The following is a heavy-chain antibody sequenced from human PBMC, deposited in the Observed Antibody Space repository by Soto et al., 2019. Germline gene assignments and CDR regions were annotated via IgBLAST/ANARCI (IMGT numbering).Heavy chain of an antibody. CDR3: AREGRLQWFES. J-gene: IGHJ5*01. CDR1: GDSIKTETC. V-gene: IGHV4-4*02. CDR2: IKHTGDA. Sequence: SETLSLTCAVSGDSIKTETCWSWLRQLPGTGLEWIGEIKHTGDANANPALRSRVSMSVDRTKNQFFLNLRSVSAADTAVYFCAREGRLQWFESWGQGTLVTVS.